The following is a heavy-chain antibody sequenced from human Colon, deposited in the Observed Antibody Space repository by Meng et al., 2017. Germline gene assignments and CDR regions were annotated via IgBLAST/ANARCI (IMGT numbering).Heavy chain of an antibody. CDR2: IHYSGSR. V-gene: IGHV4-61*01. CDR1: GGSVSSASYY. CDR3: ARFYGSGTFEVHDY. D-gene: IGHD3-10*01. Sequence: QGPLQGPGPGLVRPSETLSLTCNVSGGSVSSASYYWSWIRQPPGKGLEWIGLIHYSGSRNYNPSLKSRVTMSVDTSKNQVSLRLTSVTAADTAVYYCARFYGSGTFEVHDYWGQGTLVTVSS. J-gene: IGHJ4*02.